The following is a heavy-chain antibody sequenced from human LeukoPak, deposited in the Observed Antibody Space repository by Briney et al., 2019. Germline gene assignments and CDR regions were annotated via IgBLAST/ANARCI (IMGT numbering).Heavy chain of an antibody. D-gene: IGHD2-2*02. Sequence: PGGSLRFSCAASGFTFSSYSMNWVRQAPGKGLEWVSSISSSSSYIYYADSVKGRFTISRDNAKNSLYLQMNSLRAEDTAVYYCAREYCSSTSCYTMDVWGKGTTATVSS. V-gene: IGHV3-21*01. CDR3: AREYCSSTSCYTMDV. CDR1: GFTFSSYS. CDR2: ISSSSSYI. J-gene: IGHJ6*03.